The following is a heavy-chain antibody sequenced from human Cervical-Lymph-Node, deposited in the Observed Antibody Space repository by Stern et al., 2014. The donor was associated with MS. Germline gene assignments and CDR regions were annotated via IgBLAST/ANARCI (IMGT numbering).Heavy chain of an antibody. V-gene: IGHV2-5*02. D-gene: IGHD6-25*01. CDR1: GFSLSTSGVG. J-gene: IGHJ6*02. CDR2: FYWDDAK. CDR3: AHSDADYYYYGMDV. Sequence: QVTLRESGPTLVKPTQPLTLTCTFSGFSLSTSGVGVGCLRQPPGKALEWLALFYWDDAKRSSPSLQRWPTITKDTSKNQVVLTMTNMDPVDTATYYCAHSDADYYYYGMDVWGQGTTVTVSS.